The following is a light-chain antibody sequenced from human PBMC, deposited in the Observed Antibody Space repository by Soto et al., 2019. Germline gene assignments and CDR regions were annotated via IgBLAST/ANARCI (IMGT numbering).Light chain of an antibody. J-gene: IGKJ1*01. CDR3: QQYNRYWT. CDR1: QSISTW. CDR2: EAS. V-gene: IGKV1-5*03. Sequence: DIQMTQSPSTLSASVGDRVTITCRASQSISTWLAWYQHKPGKAPKLLIYEASNLESGVPSRFSGSGSGTEFTLTISSLEPDDFATYYCQQYNRYWTFGQGTKVEMK.